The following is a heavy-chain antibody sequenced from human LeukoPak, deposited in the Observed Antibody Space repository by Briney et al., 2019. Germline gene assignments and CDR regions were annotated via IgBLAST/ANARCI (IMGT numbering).Heavy chain of an antibody. CDR3: ARVDFWSGYTFDY. D-gene: IGHD3-3*01. CDR2: IYHSGST. CDR1: GGSISSGSYY. J-gene: IGHJ4*02. V-gene: IGHV4-30-2*01. Sequence: SETLSLTCTVSGGSISSGSYYWSWLRQPAGKGLEWIGYIYHSGSTYYNPSLKSRVTISVDRSKNQFSLKLSSVTAADTAVYYCARVDFWSGYTFDYWGQGTLVTVPS.